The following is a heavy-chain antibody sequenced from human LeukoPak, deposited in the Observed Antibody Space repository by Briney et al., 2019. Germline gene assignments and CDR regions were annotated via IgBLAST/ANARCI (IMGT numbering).Heavy chain of an antibody. V-gene: IGHV4-34*01. D-gene: IGHD3-3*01. Sequence: SETLSLTCAVYGGSFSGYYWSWIRQPPGKGLEWIGEINHSGSTNYNPSLKSRVTISVDTSKNQFPLKLSSVTAADTAVYYCARVGLRFLEWLLPLYYFDYWGQGTLVTVSS. J-gene: IGHJ4*02. CDR3: ARVGLRFLEWLLPLYYFDY. CDR1: GGSFSGYY. CDR2: INHSGST.